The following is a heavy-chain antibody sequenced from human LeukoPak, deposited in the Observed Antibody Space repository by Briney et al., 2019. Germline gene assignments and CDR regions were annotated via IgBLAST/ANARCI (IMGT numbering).Heavy chain of an antibody. D-gene: IGHD3-22*01. Sequence: GGSLRLSCAASGFTVSSNYMSWVRKAPGKGLEWVSVIYSGGSTYYADSMKGRFTISRDNSKNTLYLQMNSLRAEDTAVYYCARTVNYYDSSGHFDYWGQGTLVTVSS. J-gene: IGHJ4*02. V-gene: IGHV3-53*01. CDR1: GFTVSSNY. CDR2: IYSGGST. CDR3: ARTVNYYDSSGHFDY.